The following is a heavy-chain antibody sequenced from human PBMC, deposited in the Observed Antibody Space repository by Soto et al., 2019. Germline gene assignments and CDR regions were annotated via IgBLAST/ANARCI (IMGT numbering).Heavy chain of an antibody. V-gene: IGHV3-23*01. CDR1: GFTFSTYA. D-gene: IGHD2-8*01. CDR3: ARRGTDGPFDY. J-gene: IGHJ4*02. CDR2: ISASGGNT. Sequence: EVQLLDSGGGVVQPGGSLRLSCAASGFTFSTYAMSWVRQAPGKGLEWVSAISASGGNTYYADSLKGRFTISRDNSKTTLYLQMNSLRAEDTAVYYCARRGTDGPFDYWGQGTLVTVSS.